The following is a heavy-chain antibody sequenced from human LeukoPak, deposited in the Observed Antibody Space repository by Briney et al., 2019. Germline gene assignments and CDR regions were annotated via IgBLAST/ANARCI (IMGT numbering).Heavy chain of an antibody. CDR1: GGSISSSSYY. V-gene: IGHV4-39*01. Sequence: PSETLSLPCTVSGGSISSSSYYWGWIRQPPGKGLEWIGSIYYSGSTYYNPSLKSRVTISVDTSKNQFSLKLSSVTAADTAVYYCASFYGSGSPPLFDYWGQGTLVTVSS. CDR3: ASFYGSGSPPLFDY. D-gene: IGHD3-10*01. CDR2: IYYSGST. J-gene: IGHJ4*02.